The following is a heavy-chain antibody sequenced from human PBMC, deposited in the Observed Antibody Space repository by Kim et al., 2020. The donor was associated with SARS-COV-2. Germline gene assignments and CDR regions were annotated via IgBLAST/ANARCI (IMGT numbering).Heavy chain of an antibody. Sequence: KYKADPGKGRFPISRDNSKHTLYLQMTSLRAEDTAVYYCARDRRVATPTDWGQGTLVTVSS. J-gene: IGHJ4*02. D-gene: IGHD5-12*01. CDR2: K. CDR3: ARDRRVATPTD. V-gene: IGHV3-30*07.